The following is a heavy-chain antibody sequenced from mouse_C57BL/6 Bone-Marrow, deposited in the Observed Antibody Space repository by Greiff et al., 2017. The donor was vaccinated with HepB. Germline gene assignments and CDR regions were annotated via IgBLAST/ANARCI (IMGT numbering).Heavy chain of an antibody. V-gene: IGHV1-61*01. D-gene: IGHD2-3*01. CDR1: GYTFTSYW. CDR2: IYPSDSET. J-gene: IGHJ1*03. CDR3: ARNGYYVYWYFDV. Sequence: VQLQQPGAELVRPGSSVKLSCKASGYTFTSYWMDWVKQRPGQGLEWIGNIYPSDSETHYNQKFKDKATLTVDKSSSTAYMQLNSLTSEDSAVYYCARNGYYVYWYFDVWGTGTTVTVSS.